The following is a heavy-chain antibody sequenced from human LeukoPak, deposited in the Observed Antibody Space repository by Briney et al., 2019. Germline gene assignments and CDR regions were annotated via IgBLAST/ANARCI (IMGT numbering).Heavy chain of an antibody. CDR1: GYTFTSYA. Sequence: ASVKVSCKASGYTFTSYAMNWVRQAPGQGREWMGWINTNTGNPTYAQGFTGRFVFSLDTSVSTAYLQISSLKAEDTAVYYCARDSGYSYDDAFDIWGQGTMVTVSS. V-gene: IGHV7-4-1*02. J-gene: IGHJ3*02. CDR3: ARDSGYSYDDAFDI. D-gene: IGHD5-18*01. CDR2: INTNTGNP.